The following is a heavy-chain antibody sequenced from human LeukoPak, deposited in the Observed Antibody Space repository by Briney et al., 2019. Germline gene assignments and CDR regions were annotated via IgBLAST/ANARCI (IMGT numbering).Heavy chain of an antibody. D-gene: IGHD3-3*01. V-gene: IGHV3-74*01. CDR2: INSDGSRT. CDR3: ARGTYYDFWSGPWPFDP. CDR1: GFTFSSYW. Sequence: GGSLRLSCAASGFTFSSYWMHWVRQAPGKGLVWVSRINSDGSRTSYADSVKGRFTISRDNAKNTLYLQMNSLRAEDTAVYYCARGTYYDFWSGPWPFDPWGQGTLVTVSS. J-gene: IGHJ5*02.